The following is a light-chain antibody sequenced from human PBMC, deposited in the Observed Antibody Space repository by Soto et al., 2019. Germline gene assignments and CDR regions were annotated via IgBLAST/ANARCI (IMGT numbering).Light chain of an antibody. CDR1: QSISRY. CDR2: GAS. Sequence: IVLTQSPGTLSLSPGERTTLSCRASQSISRYLAWYQQKPGQGPRLLIYGASSRATGTPDRFSGSGSGTDFTLTINRLEPEDFAVYYCQQYARPPYAFGQGTKVEIK. J-gene: IGKJ2*01. CDR3: QQYARPPYA. V-gene: IGKV3-20*01.